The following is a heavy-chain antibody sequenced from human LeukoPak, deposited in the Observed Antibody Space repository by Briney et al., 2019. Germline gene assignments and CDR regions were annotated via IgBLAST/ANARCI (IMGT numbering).Heavy chain of an antibody. V-gene: IGHV1-58*02. J-gene: IGHJ5*02. CDR1: GFSFSNTA. D-gene: IGHD2/OR15-2a*01. Sequence: SVKVSCKASGFSFSNTAMQWVRQARGQRLEWIGWIVVGSGNTNYAQKFQERVTITRDMSTSTAYMELSSLRSEDTAVYYCAADVIYKSAWGQGTLVTVSS. CDR3: AADVIYKSA. CDR2: IVVGSGNT.